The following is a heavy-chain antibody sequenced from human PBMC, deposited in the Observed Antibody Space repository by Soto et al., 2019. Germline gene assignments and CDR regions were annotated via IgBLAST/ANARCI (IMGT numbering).Heavy chain of an antibody. D-gene: IGHD5-18*01. CDR3: AGDVGNGFGYGYGY. V-gene: IGHV1-18*01. Sequence: QVQLVQSGAEVKKPGASVTVSCKVSGYTFTTYGISWVRQAPGQGLEWMGWISTSNGGTNYAQNLQGRVTMTTDTSTSTGYLELRSLRSDDTAVYYCAGDVGNGFGYGYGYWGQGTLVTVSS. CDR2: ISTSNGGT. CDR1: GYTFTTYG. J-gene: IGHJ4*02.